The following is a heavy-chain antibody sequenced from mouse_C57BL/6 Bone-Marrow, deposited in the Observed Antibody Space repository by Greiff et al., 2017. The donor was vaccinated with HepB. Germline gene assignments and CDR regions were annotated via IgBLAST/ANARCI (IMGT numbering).Heavy chain of an antibody. CDR2: ISSGSSTI. CDR3: ARWNWDWFAY. Sequence: EVKLMESGGGLVKPGGSLKLSCAASGFTFSDYGMHWVRQAPEKGLEWVAYISSGSSTIYYADTVKGRFTISRDNAKNTLFLQMTSLRSEDTAMYYCARWNWDWFAYWGQGTLVTVSA. D-gene: IGHD4-1*01. J-gene: IGHJ3*01. V-gene: IGHV5-17*01. CDR1: GFTFSDYG.